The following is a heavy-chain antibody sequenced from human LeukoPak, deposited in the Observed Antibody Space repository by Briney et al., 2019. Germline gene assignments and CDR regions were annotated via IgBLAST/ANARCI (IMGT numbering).Heavy chain of an antibody. CDR2: ISYDGSNK. V-gene: IGHV3-30*18. CDR1: GFTFSSYG. D-gene: IGHD3-9*01. CDR3: AKPLDPTYYDILTGYEWYYYYGMDV. Sequence: GRSLRLSCAASGFTFSSYGMHWVRQAPGKGLEWVAVISYDGSNKYYTDSVKGRFTISRDNSKNTLYLQMNSLRAEDTAVYYCAKPLDPTYYDILTGYEWYYYYGMDVWGQGTTVTVSS. J-gene: IGHJ6*02.